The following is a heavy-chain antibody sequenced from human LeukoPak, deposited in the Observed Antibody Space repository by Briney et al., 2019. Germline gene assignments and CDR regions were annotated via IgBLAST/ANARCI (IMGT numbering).Heavy chain of an antibody. D-gene: IGHD6-13*01. V-gene: IGHV4-31*03. CDR3: ARGGSGWYEEYNWFDP. CDR1: GGSISSGGYY. CDR2: IYYSGST. J-gene: IGHJ5*02. Sequence: KSSQTLSLTCTVSGGSISSGGYYWSWIRQHPGKGLEWIGYIYYSGSTYYNPSLKSRVTISVDTSKNQFSLQLSSVTAADTAVYYCARGGSGWYEEYNWFDPWGQGTLVTVSS.